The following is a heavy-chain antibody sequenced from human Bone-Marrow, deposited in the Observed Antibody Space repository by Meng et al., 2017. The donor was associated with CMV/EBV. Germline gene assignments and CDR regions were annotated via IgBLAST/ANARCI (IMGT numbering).Heavy chain of an antibody. CDR3: APGFRSWSGSYSS. CDR1: GAPFSGY. J-gene: IGHJ4*02. CDR2: ITHSGST. V-gene: IGHV4-34*01. Sequence: QVPLEQWGGGLLQPSETPSLPCGVYGAPFSGYWSWVRQPPGKGLEWIGEITHSGSTNYNVSLKSRVTISIDTSKNQFSLKLSSVTATDTAVYYCAPGFRSWSGSYSSWGQGTLVTVSS. D-gene: IGHD1-26*01.